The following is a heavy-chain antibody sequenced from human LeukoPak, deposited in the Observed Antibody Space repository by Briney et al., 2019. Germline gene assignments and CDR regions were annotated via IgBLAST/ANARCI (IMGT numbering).Heavy chain of an antibody. V-gene: IGHV3-23*01. CDR3: ALGVAATGDAFDI. CDR1: GFTFSSYA. D-gene: IGHD6-25*01. J-gene: IGHJ3*02. Sequence: GGSLRLSCAASGFTFSSYAMSWVRQAPGKGLEWVSAISGSGGSTYYADSVKGRFTISRDNSKDTLYLQMNSLRAEDTAVYYCALGVAATGDAFDIWGQGTMVAVSS. CDR2: ISGSGGST.